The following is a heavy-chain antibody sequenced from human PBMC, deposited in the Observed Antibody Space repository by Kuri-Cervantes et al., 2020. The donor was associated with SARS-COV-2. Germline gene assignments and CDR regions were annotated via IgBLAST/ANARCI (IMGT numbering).Heavy chain of an antibody. J-gene: IGHJ6*02. CDR3: AREYYDSSGYYYYYYYGMDV. D-gene: IGHD3-22*01. CDR2: INAGNGNT. Sequence: ASVKVSCKASGYTFTSYAMHWVRQAPGQRLEWMGWINAGNGNTKYSQKFQGRVTITRDTSASTAYMELSSLRSEDTAVYYCAREYYDSSGYYYYYYYGMDVWGRGTTVTVSS. CDR1: GYTFTSYA. V-gene: IGHV1-3*01.